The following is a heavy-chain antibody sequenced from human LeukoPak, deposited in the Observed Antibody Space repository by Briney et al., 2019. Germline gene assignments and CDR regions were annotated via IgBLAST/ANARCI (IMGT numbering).Heavy chain of an antibody. CDR3: ARVAIAAGTTRIDY. CDR2: IHYSGST. J-gene: IGHJ4*02. CDR1: GGSISSYY. V-gene: IGHV4-59*01. Sequence: SETLSLTCTVSGGSISSYYWSWIRQPPGKGLEWIGYIHYSGSTNYNPSLKSRVTISVDTSKNQFSLKLSSVTAADTAVYYCARVAIAAGTTRIDYWGQGTLVTVSS. D-gene: IGHD6-13*01.